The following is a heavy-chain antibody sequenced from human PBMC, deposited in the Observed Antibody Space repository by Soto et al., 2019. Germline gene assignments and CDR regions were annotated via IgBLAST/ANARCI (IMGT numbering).Heavy chain of an antibody. CDR1: GYTFTSYD. CDR2: MNPNSGNT. CDR3: ARGTESNDQGPSSWRV. V-gene: IGHV1-8*01. J-gene: IGHJ6*04. Sequence: QVQLVQSGAQVKKPGSSVKVSCKAPGYTFTSYDINWVRQATGQGLEWMGWMNPNSGNTGYAQKFQGRVTMTRNTSISTAYMEPSSLRAEDTAVYYCARGTESNDQGPSSWRVWGKGTTVTVSS. D-gene: IGHD2-15*01.